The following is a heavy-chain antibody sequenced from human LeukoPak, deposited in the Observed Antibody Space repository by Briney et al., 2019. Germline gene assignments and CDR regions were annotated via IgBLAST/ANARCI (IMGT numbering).Heavy chain of an antibody. J-gene: IGHJ5*02. CDR1: GFTFSDYY. D-gene: IGHD6-13*01. V-gene: IGHV3-11*01. Sequence: EGSLRLSCAASGFTFSDYYMSWIRQAPGKGLEWVSYISSSGSTIHYADSVKGRFTISRDNAKNSLYLQMNSLRAEDTAVYYCARDGSSWYSNWFDPWGQGTLVTVSS. CDR3: ARDGSSWYSNWFDP. CDR2: ISSSGSTI.